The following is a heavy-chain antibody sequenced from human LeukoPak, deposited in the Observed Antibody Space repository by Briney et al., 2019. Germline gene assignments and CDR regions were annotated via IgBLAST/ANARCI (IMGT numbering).Heavy chain of an antibody. J-gene: IGHJ4*02. CDR2: IRSELSGYVT. D-gene: IGHD4-17*01. CDR3: TRHLGDDDYGDFNDY. Sequence: GGSLRLSCAASGFSFSDSALHWVRQASGKGLEWVGRIRSELSGYVTAYAASVKGRFTISRDDSKNTAYLQMNSLETEDTAVYYCTRHLGDDDYGDFNDYWGQGILVTVSS. V-gene: IGHV3-73*01. CDR1: GFSFSDSA.